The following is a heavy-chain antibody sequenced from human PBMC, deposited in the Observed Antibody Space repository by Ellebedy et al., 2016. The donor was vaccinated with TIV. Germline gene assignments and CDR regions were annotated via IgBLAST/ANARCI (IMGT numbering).Heavy chain of an antibody. CDR2: IYHGGPT. Sequence: SETLSLTCTVSGDSIETGYYWGWIRQPPGKGLEWIGTIYHGGPTYYNPSLESRVTISVDSSKNLFPLKVTSVTAADTAVYYCARTIAGTWYYNNWGQGPLVTVAS. J-gene: IGHJ4*02. CDR3: ARTIAGTWYYNN. CDR1: GDSIETGYY. D-gene: IGHD6-13*01. V-gene: IGHV4-38-2*02.